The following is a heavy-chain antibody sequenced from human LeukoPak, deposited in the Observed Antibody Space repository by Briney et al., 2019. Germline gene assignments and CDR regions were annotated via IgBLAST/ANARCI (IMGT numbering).Heavy chain of an antibody. CDR1: GYTFTSYG. D-gene: IGHD6-19*01. V-gene: IGHV1-18*01. Sequence: ASVKVSCKASGYTFTSYGISWVRQAPGQGLEWMGWISAYNGNTNYAQKLQGRVTMTTDTSTSTAYMELRSLRSDDTAVYYCASSPAVASYEEDYYYGMDVWGQGTTVTVSS. J-gene: IGHJ6*02. CDR2: ISAYNGNT. CDR3: ASSPAVASYEEDYYYGMDV.